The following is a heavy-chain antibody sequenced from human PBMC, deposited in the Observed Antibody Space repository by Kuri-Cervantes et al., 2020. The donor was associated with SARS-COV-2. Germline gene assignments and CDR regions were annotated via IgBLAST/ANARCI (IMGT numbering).Heavy chain of an antibody. D-gene: IGHD1-26*01. Sequence: ASVKVSCKASGYTFIGYYMHWVRQAPGQGLEWMGWINPNSGGTNYAQKFQGRVTMTRDTSISTAYMELGRLRSDDTAVYYCARARYSGSYLFDYWGQGTLVTVSS. V-gene: IGHV1-2*02. CDR3: ARARYSGSYLFDY. CDR2: INPNSGGT. CDR1: GYTFIGYY. J-gene: IGHJ4*02.